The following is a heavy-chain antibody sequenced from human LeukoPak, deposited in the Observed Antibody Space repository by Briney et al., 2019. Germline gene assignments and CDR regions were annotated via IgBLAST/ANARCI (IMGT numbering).Heavy chain of an antibody. V-gene: IGHV4-61*02. J-gene: IGHJ5*02. Sequence: SETLSLTCTVSGGSISSGSYYWSWIRQPAGKGLEWIGRIYTSGSTNYNPSLKSRVTISVDTSKDQFSLKLSSVTAADTAVYYCARDRIDYDSWSGYAYNWFDPWGQGTLVTVSS. CDR3: ARDRIDYDSWSGYAYNWFDP. CDR1: GGSISSGSYY. CDR2: IYTSGST. D-gene: IGHD3-3*01.